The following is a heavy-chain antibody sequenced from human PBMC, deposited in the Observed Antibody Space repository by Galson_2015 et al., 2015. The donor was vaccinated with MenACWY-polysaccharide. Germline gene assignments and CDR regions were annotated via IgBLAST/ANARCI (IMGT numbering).Heavy chain of an antibody. D-gene: IGHD2-8*02. Sequence: SLRLSCAASGFTFSSHWMHWVRQAPGKGLVWVSRINSDGNSVTYADSVKGRFTISRDNAKNTLFLQMNSLRAEDTAVYYCTGDPIRIGGSTANYYGMDLWGQGTTVTVSS. CDR1: GFTFSSHW. J-gene: IGHJ6*02. CDR2: INSDGNSV. CDR3: TGDPIRIGGSTANYYGMDL. V-gene: IGHV3-74*01.